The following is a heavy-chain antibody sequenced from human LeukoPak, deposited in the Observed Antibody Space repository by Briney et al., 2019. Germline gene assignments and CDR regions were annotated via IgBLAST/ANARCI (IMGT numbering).Heavy chain of an antibody. Sequence: SETLSLTCAVSGYSISSGYYWGWIRQPPGKGLEWIGSIYHSGSTYYNPPLKSRVTISVDTSKNQFSLKLSSVTAADTAVYYCARTEQVDYYMDVWGKGTTVTVSS. D-gene: IGHD1-14*01. J-gene: IGHJ6*03. CDR3: ARTEQVDYYMDV. CDR2: IYHSGST. CDR1: GYSISSGYY. V-gene: IGHV4-38-2*01.